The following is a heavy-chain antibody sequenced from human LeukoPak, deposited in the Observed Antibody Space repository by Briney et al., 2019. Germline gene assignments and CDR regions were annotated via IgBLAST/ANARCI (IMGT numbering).Heavy chain of an antibody. Sequence: GGSLRLSCAASGFTFSSYSMNWVRQAPGEGLEWVSSISSGSNYIHYADSVKGRFTISRDNAKNSLYLQMNSLRAEDTAVYYCARVGIILRDFDYWGQGTLVTVSS. J-gene: IGHJ4*02. V-gene: IGHV3-21*01. CDR1: GFTFSSYS. CDR3: ARVGIILRDFDY. D-gene: IGHD7-27*01. CDR2: ISSGSNYI.